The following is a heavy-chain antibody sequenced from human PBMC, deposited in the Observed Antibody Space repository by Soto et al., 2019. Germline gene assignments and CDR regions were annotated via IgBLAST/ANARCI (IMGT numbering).Heavy chain of an antibody. CDR2: IIPIFGTA. D-gene: IGHD2-21*01. CDR1: GGTFSSYA. Sequence: SVKVSCKASGGTFSSYAISWVRQAPGQGLEWMGGIIPIFGTANYAQKFQGRVTITADESKNTLYLQMNSLRAEDTAVYYCAKAIAVEYYYYGMDVWGQGTTVTVSS. CDR3: AKAIAVEYYYYGMDV. J-gene: IGHJ6*02. V-gene: IGHV1-69*13.